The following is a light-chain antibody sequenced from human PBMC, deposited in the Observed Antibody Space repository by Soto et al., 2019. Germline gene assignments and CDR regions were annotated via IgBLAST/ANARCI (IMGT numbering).Light chain of an antibody. Sequence: IVMTQSPDSLAVSLGERATINCKSSQSLLYSSNNKNYLAWFQHKPGQPPKLLLYWASTRESGVPDRFSGSGSGTDFPLTISSLQAEDVAVYYCQQYYSNPELTFGGGNKVEIK. CDR3: QQYYSNPELT. V-gene: IGKV4-1*01. J-gene: IGKJ4*01. CDR2: WAS. CDR1: QSLLYSSNNKNY.